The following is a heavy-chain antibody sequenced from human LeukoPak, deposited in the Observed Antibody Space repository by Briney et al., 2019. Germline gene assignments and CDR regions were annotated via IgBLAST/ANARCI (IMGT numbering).Heavy chain of an antibody. CDR1: GYTFTGYH. Sequence: GASVKVSCETSGYTFTGYHMHWVRQAPGQGLEWMAWINPKTGGTNYAQKFQGRVTVTRDSSISAVYMELSRLRSDDTAMYYCARHSSSYLDQWGQGALVTVSS. D-gene: IGHD6-13*01. V-gene: IGHV1-2*02. J-gene: IGHJ4*02. CDR2: INPKTGGT. CDR3: ARHSSSYLDQ.